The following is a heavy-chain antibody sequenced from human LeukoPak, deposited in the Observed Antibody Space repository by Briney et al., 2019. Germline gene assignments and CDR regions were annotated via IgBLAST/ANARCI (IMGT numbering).Heavy chain of an antibody. CDR2: IYTSGST. CDR3: ARGIYGDYGLGY. V-gene: IGHV4-4*07. Sequence: SETLSLTCSVSGDSISSYYWSWIRQPAGKGLEWIGRIYTSGSTNYNPSLKNRVTTSIDTSKNEFSLKLSSVTAADTAVYLCARGIYGDYGLGYWGQGTLVTVSS. CDR1: GDSISSYY. J-gene: IGHJ4*02. D-gene: IGHD4-17*01.